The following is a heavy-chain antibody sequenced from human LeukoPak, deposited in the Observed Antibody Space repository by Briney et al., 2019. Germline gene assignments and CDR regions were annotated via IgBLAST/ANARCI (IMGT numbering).Heavy chain of an antibody. J-gene: IGHJ4*02. CDR2: INPNSGGT. D-gene: IGHD3-22*01. Sequence: ASVKVSCKASGYTFTGYYMHWVRQAPGQGLEWMGWINPNSGGTNYAQKFQGRVTMTRDTSISTAYMELSRLRSDDTAVYYCARQEDYYDSSGHPVGFYFDYWGQGTLVTVSS. V-gene: IGHV1-2*02. CDR3: ARQEDYYDSSGHPVGFYFDY. CDR1: GYTFTGYY.